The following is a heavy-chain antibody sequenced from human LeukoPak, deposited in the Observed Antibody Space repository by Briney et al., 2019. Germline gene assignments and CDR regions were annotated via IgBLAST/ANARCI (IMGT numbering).Heavy chain of an antibody. Sequence: GGSLRLSCAASGFTVSSNYMSWVRQAPGKGLEWVSVIYSGGSTYYADSVKGRFTISRDNSKNTLYLQMNSLRAEDTAVYYCARDSGVVVTADPNAFDIWGQGTMVTVSS. CDR1: GFTVSSNY. J-gene: IGHJ3*02. V-gene: IGHV3-53*01. CDR3: ARDSGVVVTADPNAFDI. CDR2: IYSGGST. D-gene: IGHD2-21*02.